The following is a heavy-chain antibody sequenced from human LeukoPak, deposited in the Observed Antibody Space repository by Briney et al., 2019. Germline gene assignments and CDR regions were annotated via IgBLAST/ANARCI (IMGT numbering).Heavy chain of an antibody. J-gene: IGHJ4*02. Sequence: SETLSLTCTVSGGSISSGDYYWSWIRQPPGKGLEWIGHIYYSESTDYNPSLKSRVTISIDTSKNQFSLKLSSVTAADTAVYYCARESNNWPFDYWGQGTLVTVSS. CDR2: IYYSEST. V-gene: IGHV4-61*08. D-gene: IGHD1-20*01. CDR1: GGSISSGDYY. CDR3: ARESNNWPFDY.